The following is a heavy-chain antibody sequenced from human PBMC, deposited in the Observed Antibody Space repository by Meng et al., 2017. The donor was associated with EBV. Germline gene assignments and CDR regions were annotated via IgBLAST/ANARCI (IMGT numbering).Heavy chain of an antibody. CDR2: INVGVGYT. CDR1: GYAFTSYI. V-gene: IGHV1-3*01. CDR3: VRGPPVGVPGPGDY. D-gene: IGHD2-21*01. J-gene: IGHJ4*02. Sequence: QVQLVQSWAEVKNPGASVKVSCKASGYAFTSYILHWVRQAPGQRLEWMGWINVGVGYTKYSQKFQGRVTISSDTSATTGYMELSSLRSEDTAVYYCVRGPPVGVPGPGDYWGQGTLVTVSS.